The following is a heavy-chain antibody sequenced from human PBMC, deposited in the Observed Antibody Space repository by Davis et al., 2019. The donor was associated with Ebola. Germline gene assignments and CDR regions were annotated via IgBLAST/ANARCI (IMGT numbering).Heavy chain of an antibody. Sequence: PGGSLRLSCAASGFTFSSYAMSWVRQAPGKGLEWVSAISGSGGSTYYADSVKGRFTISRDNSKNTLYLQMNSLRAEDTAVYYCAKGVVVVPAAIRYNWFDPWGQGTLVTVSS. V-gene: IGHV3-23*01. CDR2: ISGSGGST. D-gene: IGHD2-2*02. CDR3: AKGVVVVPAAIRYNWFDP. CDR1: GFTFSSYA. J-gene: IGHJ5*02.